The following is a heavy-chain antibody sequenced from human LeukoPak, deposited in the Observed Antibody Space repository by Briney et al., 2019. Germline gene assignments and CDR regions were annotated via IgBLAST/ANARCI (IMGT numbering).Heavy chain of an antibody. V-gene: IGHV4-59*08. Sequence: SETLSLTCTVSGGSISSYYWSWIRQPPGKGLEWIGYIYYSGSTNYNPSLKSRVTISVDTSKNQFSLKLSSVTAADTAVYYCARHKILTTAGVWFDPWGQGTLVTVSS. CDR2: IYYSGST. J-gene: IGHJ5*02. CDR3: ARHKILTTAGVWFDP. D-gene: IGHD4-11*01. CDR1: GGSISSYY.